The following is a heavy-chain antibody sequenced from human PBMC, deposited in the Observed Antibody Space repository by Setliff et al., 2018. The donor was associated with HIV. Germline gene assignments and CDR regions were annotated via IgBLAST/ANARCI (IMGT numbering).Heavy chain of an antibody. J-gene: IGHJ4*02. V-gene: IGHV4-59*04. Sequence: SETLSLTCTVSGGSISTSYWNWIRQPPGKGLEWIAYIYISGSTYYNPSLKSRVTISVDTSKNQFSLKLSSVTAADTAVYYCASYRKAERWLQLGGNFDYWGQGTLVTVSS. CDR1: GGSISTSY. CDR3: ASYRKAERWLQLGGNFDY. CDR2: IYISGST. D-gene: IGHD5-12*01.